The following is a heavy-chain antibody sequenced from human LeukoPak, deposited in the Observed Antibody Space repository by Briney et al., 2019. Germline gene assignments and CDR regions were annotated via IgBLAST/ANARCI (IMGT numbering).Heavy chain of an antibody. Sequence: GGSLRLSCAASGFTFGNAWMSWVRQAPGKGLEWVGRIKSKTDGGTTDYAAPVKGRFTISRDDSKNTLYLQMNSLKTEDTAVYYCTTGSAVGATTYGYWGQGTLVTVSS. CDR2: IKSKTDGGTT. V-gene: IGHV3-15*01. CDR1: GFTFGNAW. D-gene: IGHD1-26*01. CDR3: TTGSAVGATTYGY. J-gene: IGHJ4*02.